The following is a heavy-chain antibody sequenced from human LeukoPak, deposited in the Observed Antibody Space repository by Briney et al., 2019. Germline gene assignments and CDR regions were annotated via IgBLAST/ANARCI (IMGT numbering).Heavy chain of an antibody. Sequence: GSLRLSCAASGFTFSSYAMSWVRQAPGKGLEWVSAISGSGGSTYYADSVKGRFTISRDNSKNTLYLQMNSLRAEDTAVYYCAKGPDTAMVTAYYHYYYMDVWGKGTTVTISS. CDR3: AKGPDTAMVTAYYHYYYMDV. V-gene: IGHV3-23*01. J-gene: IGHJ6*03. CDR2: ISGSGGST. CDR1: GFTFSSYA. D-gene: IGHD5-18*01.